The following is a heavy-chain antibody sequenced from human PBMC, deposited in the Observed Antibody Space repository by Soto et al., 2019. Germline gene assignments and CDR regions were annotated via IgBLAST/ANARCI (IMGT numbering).Heavy chain of an antibody. J-gene: IGHJ4*02. V-gene: IGHV3-30*18. Sequence: GGSLRLSCAASGFTFSSYGMHWVRQAPGKGLEWVAVISYDGSNKYYADSVKGRFTISRDNSKNTLYLQMNSLRAEDAAVYYCAKDQGSSGYGPLDYWGQGTLVTVSS. CDR1: GFTFSSYG. CDR2: ISYDGSNK. D-gene: IGHD3-22*01. CDR3: AKDQGSSGYGPLDY.